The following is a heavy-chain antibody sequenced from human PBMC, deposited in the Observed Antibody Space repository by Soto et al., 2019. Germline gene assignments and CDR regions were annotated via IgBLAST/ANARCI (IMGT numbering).Heavy chain of an antibody. CDR1: GYTFTNYH. CDR3: ARDNMHYYSPPEGYFYYGMDV. V-gene: IGHV1-46*01. J-gene: IGHJ6*02. D-gene: IGHD3-10*01. CDR2: INPNGGGT. Sequence: ASVKVSCKASGYTFTNYHMHGVRQAPGQGFEWMGMINPNGGGTSYAQKFQGRVTMTRDTSTSTVHMELSSLTSEDTAVYYCARDNMHYYSPPEGYFYYGMDVWGQGNTVTVSS.